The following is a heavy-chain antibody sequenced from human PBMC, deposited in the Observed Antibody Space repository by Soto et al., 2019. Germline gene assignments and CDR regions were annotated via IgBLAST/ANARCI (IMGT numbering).Heavy chain of an antibody. J-gene: IGHJ2*01. D-gene: IGHD2-2*01. CDR1: GGSISSGGYY. Sequence: QVQLQESGPGLVKPSQTLSLTCTVSGGSISSGGYYWSWIRQHPGKGLEWIGYIYYSGSTYYNPSLKSRVTISXVTTKXXFSLKLSSVTAADTAVYYCARTTGVPAAAYWYFDLWGRGTLVTVSS. CDR3: ARTTGVPAAAYWYFDL. V-gene: IGHV4-31*03. CDR2: IYYSGST.